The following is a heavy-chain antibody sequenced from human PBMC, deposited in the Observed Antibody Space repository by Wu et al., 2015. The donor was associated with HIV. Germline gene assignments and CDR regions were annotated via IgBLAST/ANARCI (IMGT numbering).Heavy chain of an antibody. Sequence: QVQLVQSGAEVKKPGASVKVSCKASGYTFTSYYMHWVRQAPGQGLEWMGIINPSGGSTSYAQKFQGRVTMTRDTSTSTVYMELSSLRSEDTAVYYCARAAEWNWNYYYYYMDVWGKGTTVTVSS. V-gene: IGHV1-46*03. CDR1: GYTFTSYY. D-gene: IGHD1-1*01. J-gene: IGHJ6*03. CDR3: ARAAEWNWNYYYYYMDV. CDR2: INPSGGST.